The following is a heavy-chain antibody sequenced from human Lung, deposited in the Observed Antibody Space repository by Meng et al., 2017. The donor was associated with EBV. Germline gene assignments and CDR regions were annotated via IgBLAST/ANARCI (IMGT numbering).Heavy chain of an antibody. Sequence: QLQESGPGLVKPSGTLSLTCGVSGVSISSNIRWTWVRQPPGKGLEWIGDIDDSGSTNYNPSLNSRISISLDKSKNHFSLKVNSVTAADTAVYYCARGKQDAWELLAYWGQGALVTSPQ. CDR3: ARGKQDAWELLAY. CDR2: IDDSGST. D-gene: IGHD1-26*01. CDR1: GVSISSNIR. J-gene: IGHJ4*02. V-gene: IGHV4-4*02.